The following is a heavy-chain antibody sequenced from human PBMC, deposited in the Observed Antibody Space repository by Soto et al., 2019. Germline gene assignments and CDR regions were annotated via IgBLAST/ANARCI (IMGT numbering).Heavy chain of an antibody. CDR3: ARDRHWEQWQGPHAAFEI. V-gene: IGHV3-48*02. D-gene: IGHD6-19*01. J-gene: IGHJ3*02. CDR2: INHAGTSV. CDR1: GFTFTIYS. Sequence: EMQLVESGGGLVQPGESLRLSCVASGFTFTIYSMNWVRQAPGKGLEWISYINHAGTSVYYSDSVKGRFTISRDNAQNSLYLQMNSLRDEDTALYYCARDRHWEQWQGPHAAFEIWGQGTMVTVSS.